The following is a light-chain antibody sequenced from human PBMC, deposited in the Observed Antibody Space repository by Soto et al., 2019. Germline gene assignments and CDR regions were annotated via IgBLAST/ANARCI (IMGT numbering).Light chain of an antibody. Sequence: DIQMTQSPSFVSASVGDRVTITCRASHDINRWLVWYQQKPGKAPKLLTLTASRLHSGFSGSGSGTDFTLTISSLQPEDIATYYCQRANSFPWTFGQGTKVEIK. J-gene: IGKJ1*01. CDR1: HDINRW. V-gene: IGKV1D-12*01. CDR2: TAS. CDR3: QRANSFPWT.